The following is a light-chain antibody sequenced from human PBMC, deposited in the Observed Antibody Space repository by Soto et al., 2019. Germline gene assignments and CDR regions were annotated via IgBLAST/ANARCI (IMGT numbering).Light chain of an antibody. CDR1: RSDIGSYNY. CDR2: GVS. J-gene: IGLJ1*01. Sequence: QSALTQPDSVSGSPGQSITISCSGTRSDIGSYNYVAWYQQFPGKTPKILIYGVSNRPSGVSSRFSGSKSGNTASLTISGLQSEDEADYYCISYTGTSTSYVFGSGTKLTV. CDR3: ISYTGTSTSYV. V-gene: IGLV2-14*01.